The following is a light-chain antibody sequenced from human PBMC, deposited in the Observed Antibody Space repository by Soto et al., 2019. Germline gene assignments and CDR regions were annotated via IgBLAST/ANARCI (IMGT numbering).Light chain of an antibody. CDR3: QQYKIWPPIT. Sequence: EIVMTQSPATLSVSPGEGSTLACRASQGIGDTLAWYQHKPGQTPRLLIYDTSTRATGIPARFSGSGSGTEFTLTISSLQSEDFAVYYCQQYKIWPPITFGQGTRLEIK. J-gene: IGKJ5*01. CDR1: QGIGDT. CDR2: DTS. V-gene: IGKV3-15*01.